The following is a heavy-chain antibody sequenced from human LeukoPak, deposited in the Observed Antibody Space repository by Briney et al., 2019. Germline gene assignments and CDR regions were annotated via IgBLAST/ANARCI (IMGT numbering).Heavy chain of an antibody. CDR3: AKDQLNRFCSGGDCSITHDF. CDR1: GFNFMSYG. CDR2: ITGGTRST. D-gene: IGHD2-15*01. J-gene: IGHJ4*02. V-gene: IGHV3-23*01. Sequence: GGSLRLSCAASGFNFMSYGMSWVRQAPGEGLEWVSAITGGTRSTYYADSVRGRFTISRDNSKSTLFLQMNSLRVEDTAVYYCAKDQLNRFCSGGDCSITHDFWGQGTLVTVSS.